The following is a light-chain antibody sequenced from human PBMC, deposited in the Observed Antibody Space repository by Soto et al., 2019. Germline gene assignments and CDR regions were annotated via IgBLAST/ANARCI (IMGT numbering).Light chain of an antibody. CDR3: HKYNTSPWT. J-gene: IGKJ1*01. CDR1: QGISYY. CDR2: AAS. V-gene: IGKV1-27*01. Sequence: DIQMTQSPSSLSASVGDRVTITCRASQGISYYLAWYQQKPGKVPKLLIYAASTLQSGVPSRFSGSGSGTDFTLTISSLQPEDVATYYCHKYNTSPWTFGQGTKVEIK.